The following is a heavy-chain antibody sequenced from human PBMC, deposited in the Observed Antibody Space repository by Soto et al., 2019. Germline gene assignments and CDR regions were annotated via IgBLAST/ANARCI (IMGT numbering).Heavy chain of an antibody. J-gene: IGHJ5*02. CDR3: AREWPIAARPCSWFDP. V-gene: IGHV1-69*12. CDR2: IIPIFGTA. CDR1: GGTFSSYA. D-gene: IGHD6-13*01. Sequence: QVQLVQSGAEVKKPGSSVKVSCKASGGTFSSYAISWVRQAPGQGLEWMGGIIPIFGTANYAQKFQGRVTITADESTSTAYVELSSLRSEDTAVYYCAREWPIAARPCSWFDPWGQGTLVTVSS.